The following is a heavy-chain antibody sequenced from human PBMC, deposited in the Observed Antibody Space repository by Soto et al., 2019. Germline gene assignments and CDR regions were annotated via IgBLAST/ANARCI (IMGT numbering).Heavy chain of an antibody. V-gene: IGHV1-8*01. J-gene: IGHJ4*02. Sequence: QVQLVQSGAEVKKPGASVKVSCKASGYTFTSSDINWVRQASGQGLEWMGWMNANSGNTGYEQKFQGRVIMSRNTSISTAYMELSSLRSEDTDVYYCARGGAPMGHSYGPVDYWGQGTLVTVSS. CDR3: ARGGAPMGHSYGPVDY. CDR1: GYTFTSSD. D-gene: IGHD5-18*01. CDR2: MNANSGNT.